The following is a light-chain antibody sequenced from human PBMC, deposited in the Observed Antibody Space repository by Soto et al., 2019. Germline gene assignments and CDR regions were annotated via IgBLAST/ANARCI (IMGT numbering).Light chain of an antibody. CDR2: AAS. CDR3: QQSYMTPFT. J-gene: IGKJ3*01. CDR1: QSISSY. V-gene: IGKV1-39*01. Sequence: DIQMTQSPSSLSASAGDRVTITCRASQSISSYLNWYQQKPGKAPKLLIYAASNLKSEVPSRFSGSGSGTAVTLTISTLQPEDFATYFGQQSYMTPFTFGPGTKVEIK.